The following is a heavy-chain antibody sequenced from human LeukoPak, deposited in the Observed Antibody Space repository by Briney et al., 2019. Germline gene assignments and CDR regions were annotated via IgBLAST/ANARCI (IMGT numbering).Heavy chain of an antibody. CDR2: TRSKARRYTT. J-gene: IGHJ3*02. CDR1: GLSLSDQY. V-gene: IGHV3-72*01. CDR3: SRDGGENGRSAFDI. Sequence: PGGSLRLSCAASGLSLSDQYMDWVRQAPGKGLEWVGRTRSKARRYTTEDAASVKGRFTISRDESKNSMSLQMNSLESEDTAVYYCSRDGGENGRSAFDICGQGTMVTVSS. D-gene: IGHD3-16*01.